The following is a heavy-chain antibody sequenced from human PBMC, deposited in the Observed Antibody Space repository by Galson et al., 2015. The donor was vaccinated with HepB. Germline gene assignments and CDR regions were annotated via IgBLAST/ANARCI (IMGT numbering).Heavy chain of an antibody. CDR2: IIPIFGTA. CDR3: ASGYYDFWSGYYQD. D-gene: IGHD3-3*01. J-gene: IGHJ4*02. V-gene: IGHV1-69*13. Sequence: SVKVSCKASGDTFSNYAFSWVRQAPGQGLEWMGGIIPIFGTANYAQKFQGRVTITANESTSTAYMELSSLKSEDTAVYYCASGYYDFWSGYYQDWGQGTLVSV. CDR1: GDTFSNYA.